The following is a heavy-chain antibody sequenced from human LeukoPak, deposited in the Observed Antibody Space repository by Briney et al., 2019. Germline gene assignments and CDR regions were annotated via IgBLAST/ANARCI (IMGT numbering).Heavy chain of an antibody. Sequence: ASVKVSCKASGYTFTSYDINWVRQATGQGLEWMGWMNPNSGNTGYAQKFQGRVTMTRNTSISTAYMEQSSLRSEDTAVYYCARFCSSTSCPGDYYMDVWGKGTTITVSS. CDR3: ARFCSSTSCPGDYYMDV. V-gene: IGHV1-8*01. J-gene: IGHJ6*03. D-gene: IGHD2-2*01. CDR1: GYTFTSYD. CDR2: MNPNSGNT.